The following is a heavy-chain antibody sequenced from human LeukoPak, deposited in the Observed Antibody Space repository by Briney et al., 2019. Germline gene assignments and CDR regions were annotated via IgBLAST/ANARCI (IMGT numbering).Heavy chain of an antibody. Sequence: GSLRLSCAASGFTFSSYAMSWVRQAPGKGLEWVSAISGSGGSTYYADSVKGRFTISRDNSKNTLYLQMNSLRAEDTAIYYCSYFYDSSGSYIYWGQGTLVTVSS. D-gene: IGHD3-22*01. CDR2: ISGSGGST. CDR3: SYFYDSSGSYIY. V-gene: IGHV3-23*01. J-gene: IGHJ4*02. CDR1: GFTFSSYA.